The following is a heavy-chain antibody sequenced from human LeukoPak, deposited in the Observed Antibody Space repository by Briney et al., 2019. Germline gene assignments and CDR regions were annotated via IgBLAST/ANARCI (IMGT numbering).Heavy chain of an antibody. D-gene: IGHD6-13*01. CDR2: INPTSGGT. J-gene: IGHJ5*02. CDR1: GYTFTAYY. Sequence: ASVKVSCKASGYTFTAYYIEWVRQAPGQGLEWMGWINPTSGGTNYAQKFQGRVTMNRDTSISTASMELRRLTSDDTAGYYCTRGYQHGFGPWGQGTLVTGFS. CDR3: TRGYQHGFGP. V-gene: IGHV1-2*02.